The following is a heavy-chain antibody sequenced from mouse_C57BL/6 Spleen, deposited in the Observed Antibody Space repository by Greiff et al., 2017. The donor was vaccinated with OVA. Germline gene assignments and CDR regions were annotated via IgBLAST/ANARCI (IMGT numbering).Heavy chain of an antibody. Sequence: DVKLVESGGDLVKPGGSLKLSCAASGFTFSSYGMSWVRQTPDKRLEWVATISSGGSYNYYPDSVNGRFTISRDNAKNTLYLQMSSLKSEDTAMYYCAGMGDYWGQGTSVTVSS. CDR1: GFTFSSYG. J-gene: IGHJ4*01. CDR2: ISSGGSYN. D-gene: IGHD2-10*02. V-gene: IGHV5-6*02. CDR3: AGMGDY.